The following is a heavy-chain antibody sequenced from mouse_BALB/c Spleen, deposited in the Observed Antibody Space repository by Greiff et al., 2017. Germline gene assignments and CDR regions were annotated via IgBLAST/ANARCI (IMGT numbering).Heavy chain of an antibody. CDR1: GFNIKDTY. J-gene: IGHJ3*01. D-gene: IGHD2-1*01. Sequence: VQLKQSGAELVKPGASVKLSCTASGFNIKDTYMHWVKQRPEQGLEWIGRIDPANGNTKYDPKFQGKATITADTSSNTAYLQLSSLTSEDTAVYYCARSHYGNYGAWFAYWGQGTLVTVSA. CDR3: ARSHYGNYGAWFAY. V-gene: IGHV14-3*02. CDR2: IDPANGNT.